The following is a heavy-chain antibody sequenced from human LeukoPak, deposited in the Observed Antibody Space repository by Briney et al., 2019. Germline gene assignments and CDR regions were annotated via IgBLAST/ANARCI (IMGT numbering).Heavy chain of an antibody. D-gene: IGHD4-17*01. V-gene: IGHV4-34*01. CDR3: ARGKGYGDRPGGGHYYYYGMDV. J-gene: IGHJ6*02. CDR2: INHSGST. Sequence: SETLSLTCAVYGGSFSGYYWSWIRQPPGKGLEWIGEINHSGSTNYNPSLKSRVTISVDTSKNQFSPKLSSVTAADTAVYYCARGKGYGDRPGGGHYYYYGMDVWGQGTTVTVSS. CDR1: GGSFSGYY.